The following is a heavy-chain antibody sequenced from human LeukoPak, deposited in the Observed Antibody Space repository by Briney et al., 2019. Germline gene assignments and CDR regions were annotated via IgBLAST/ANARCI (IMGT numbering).Heavy chain of an antibody. CDR3: ARDHDYGNTGNYYYGMVV. CDR1: GYTFSDYY. D-gene: IGHD4-11*01. Sequence: GGSLRLSCAASGYTFSDYYMSWIRQAPGKGLEWVSYISSSGSTIYYADSVKGRFTISRDNAKNSLYLQMNSLRAEDTAVYYCARDHDYGNTGNYYYGMVVWGQGTTVTVSS. V-gene: IGHV3-11*01. J-gene: IGHJ6*02. CDR2: ISSSGSTI.